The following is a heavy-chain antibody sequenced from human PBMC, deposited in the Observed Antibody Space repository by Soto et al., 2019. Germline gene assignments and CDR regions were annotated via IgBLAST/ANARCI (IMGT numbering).Heavy chain of an antibody. CDR2: IYPGDSDT. V-gene: IGHV5-51*01. D-gene: IGHD6-13*01. CDR1: GYSFTSYW. CDR3: ARHPRDVAAAGTGYYYGMDV. J-gene: IGHJ6*02. Sequence: GESLKISCKGSGYSFTSYWIGWVRQMPGKGLEWMGIIYPGDSDTRYSPSFEGQVTIAADKSISTAYLQWSSLKASDTAMYYCARHPRDVAAAGTGYYYGMDVWGQGTTVTVSS.